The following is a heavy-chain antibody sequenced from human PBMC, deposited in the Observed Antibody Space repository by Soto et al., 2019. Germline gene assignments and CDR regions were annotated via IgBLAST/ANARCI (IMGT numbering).Heavy chain of an antibody. J-gene: IGHJ5*02. Sequence: QVQLQESGPGLVKPSQTLSLTCTVSGGSISSGDYYWSWIRQPPGKGLEWIGYICYNGSHYYNPALNSRVTIPEDTSQTQSSLKLSSATAADTAVYYCARAMVGTQNWFAPGGQGTLVTVSS. CDR2: ICYNGSH. CDR3: ARAMVGTQNWFAP. D-gene: IGHD3-10*01. V-gene: IGHV4-30-4*01. CDR1: GGSISSGDYY.